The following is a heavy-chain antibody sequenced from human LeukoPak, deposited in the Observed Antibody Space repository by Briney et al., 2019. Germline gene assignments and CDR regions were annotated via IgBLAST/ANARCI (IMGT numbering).Heavy chain of an antibody. D-gene: IGHD4-11*01. CDR3: ASANDYSLYRRFDP. CDR1: FGSISNRNSY. J-gene: IGHJ5*02. CDR2: IYYNGNA. V-gene: IGHV4-39*01. Sequence: SETLSLTCTVSFGSISNRNSYWGRIRQPPGKGLEWIGDIYYNGNAYYNPSLKSRVTISIDTSKNQFSLKVNSVTASDTAVYYCASANDYSLYRRFDPWGQGTLVTVSS.